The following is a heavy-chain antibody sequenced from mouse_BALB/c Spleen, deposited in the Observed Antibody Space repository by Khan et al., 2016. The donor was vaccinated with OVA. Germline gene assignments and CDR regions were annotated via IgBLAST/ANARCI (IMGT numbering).Heavy chain of an antibody. CDR2: ISTYNVNT. CDR3: ARGDFLQRLRAMEY. J-gene: IGHJ4*01. CDR1: GYTFTDYA. V-gene: IGHV1S137*01. Sequence: QVQLKQSGPEVVRPGVSVTISCKGSGYTFTDYALHWVKQSRAKSLEWIGIISTYNVNTYYNQKFQGKATMPVDKSSSTAYMQLARLTSEDSAIYYCARGDFLQRLRAMEYWGQGTSVTVAA. D-gene: IGHD1-1*01.